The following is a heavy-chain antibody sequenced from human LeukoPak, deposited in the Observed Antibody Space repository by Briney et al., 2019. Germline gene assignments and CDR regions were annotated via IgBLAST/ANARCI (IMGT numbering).Heavy chain of an antibody. CDR2: IYHTGST. J-gene: IGHJ6*03. V-gene: IGHV4-38-2*02. CDR3: ARNNLHYYYMDV. Sequence: SETLSLTCTVSGYSISSGFYWGWIRQPPGKGLEWIGSIYHTGSTYSNPSLKSRVTISVDTSKNQFSLKLSSVTAADTAVYYCARNNLHYYYMDVWGRGTTVTVSS. CDR1: GYSISSGFY.